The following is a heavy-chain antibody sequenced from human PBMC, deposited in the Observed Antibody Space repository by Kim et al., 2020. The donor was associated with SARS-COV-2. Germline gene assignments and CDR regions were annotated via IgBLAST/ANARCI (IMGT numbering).Heavy chain of an antibody. CDR2: INHSGST. V-gene: IGHV4-34*01. Sequence: SETLSLTCAVYGGSFSGYYWSWIRQPPGKGLEWIGKINHSGSTNYNPSLKSRVTISVDTSKNQFSLKLSSVTAADTAVYYCARGPYAIFGVVIDYYYYGMDVWGQGTTVTVSS. CDR3: ARGPYAIFGVVIDYYYYGMDV. J-gene: IGHJ6*02. CDR1: GGSFSGYY. D-gene: IGHD3-3*01.